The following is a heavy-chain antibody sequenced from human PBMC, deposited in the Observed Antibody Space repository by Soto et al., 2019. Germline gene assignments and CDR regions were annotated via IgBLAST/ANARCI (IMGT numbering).Heavy chain of an antibody. CDR2: IYYSGST. V-gene: IGHV4-61*01. CDR1: GGSVSRGSYY. D-gene: IGHD3-22*01. J-gene: IGHJ3*02. Sequence: QVQLQESGPGLVKPSETLSLTCTVSGGSVSRGSYYWSWIRQPPGKGLEWIGSIYYSGSTNYNPPLKGRVTISVDTSKNQFSMKLSSVSAADTSVYYCARDRLLYTYYYDSSGYSDAFDIWGQGTMVTVTS. CDR3: ARDRLLYTYYYDSSGYSDAFDI.